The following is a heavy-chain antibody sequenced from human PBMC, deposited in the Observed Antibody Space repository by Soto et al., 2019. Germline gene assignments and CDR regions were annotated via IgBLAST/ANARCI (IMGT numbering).Heavy chain of an antibody. CDR3: AKAMSSSWYLDY. D-gene: IGHD6-13*01. CDR2: ISGSGGST. Sequence: GGSLRLSCAASGFTFSSYAMSWVRQAPGKGLEWVSAISGSGGSTYYADSVKGRLTISRDNSKNTLYLQMNSLRAEDTAVYYCAKAMSSSWYLDYWGQGTLVTVSS. V-gene: IGHV3-23*01. J-gene: IGHJ4*02. CDR1: GFTFSSYA.